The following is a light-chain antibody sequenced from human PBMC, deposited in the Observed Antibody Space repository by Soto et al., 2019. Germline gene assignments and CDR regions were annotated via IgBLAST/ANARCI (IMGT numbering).Light chain of an antibody. V-gene: IGKV3-11*01. CDR3: QQRYNWPIT. CDR1: QSVSGY. Sequence: ENVLTQSPATLSLSPGDTATLSCRASQSVSGYIGWYQQKPGQAPRLLIYADSNRATGIPARFSGSGSGTDFTLTISSLEPEDFSVYYCQQRYNWPITFGQGTRLEIK. J-gene: IGKJ5*01. CDR2: ADS.